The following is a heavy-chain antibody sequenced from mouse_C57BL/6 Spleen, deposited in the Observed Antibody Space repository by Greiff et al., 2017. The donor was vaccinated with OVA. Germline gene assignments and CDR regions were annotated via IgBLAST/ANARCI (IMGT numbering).Heavy chain of an antibody. Sequence: VQLQQSGAELVRPGASVKLSCTASGFNIKDDYMHWVKQRPEQGLEWIGWIDPENGDTEYASKFQGKATITADTSSNTAYLQLSSLTSEDTAVYYCTTGGGYSRYFDVWGTGTTVTVSS. D-gene: IGHD2-3*01. J-gene: IGHJ1*03. CDR2: IDPENGDT. CDR3: TTGGGYSRYFDV. CDR1: GFNIKDDY. V-gene: IGHV14-4*01.